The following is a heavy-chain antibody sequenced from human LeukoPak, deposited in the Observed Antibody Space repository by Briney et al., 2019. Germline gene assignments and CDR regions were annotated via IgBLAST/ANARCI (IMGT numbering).Heavy chain of an antibody. J-gene: IGHJ3*02. CDR1: GFTLSTYT. V-gene: IGHV3-48*02. CDR3: AREYSSSSGRAFDI. CDR2: ISSSSSTI. Sequence: PGGSLRLSCAASGFTLSTYTMNWVRQAPGKGLQWFSYISSSSSTIYYADSVKGRFPISRDNAKNSLYLQMNSLRDEDTAVYYCAREYSSSSGRAFDIWGQGTMVTVSS. D-gene: IGHD6-6*01.